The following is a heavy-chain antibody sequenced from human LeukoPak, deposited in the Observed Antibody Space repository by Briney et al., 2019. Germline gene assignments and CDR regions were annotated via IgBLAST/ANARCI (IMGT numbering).Heavy chain of an antibody. CDR1: GFTFSSYE. J-gene: IGHJ4*02. CDR2: ISSSGSTI. Sequence: PGGSLRLSCAASGFTFSSYEMNWVRQAPGKGLEWVSYISSSGSTIYYADSVKGRFTISRDNAKNSLYLQMNSLRAEDTAVYYCARAQESGSYSDYWGQGTLVTVSS. V-gene: IGHV3-48*03. D-gene: IGHD3-10*01. CDR3: ARAQESGSYSDY.